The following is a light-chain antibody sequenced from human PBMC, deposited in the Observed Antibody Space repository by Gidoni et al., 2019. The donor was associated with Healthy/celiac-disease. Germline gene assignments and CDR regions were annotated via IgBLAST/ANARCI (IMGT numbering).Light chain of an antibody. CDR1: QSVSSN. V-gene: IGKV3-15*01. CDR2: GAS. CDR3: QQYNNWPLLT. Sequence: ELVMTQSPATLSVSPGERATLSCRASQSVSSNLAWYQQKPGQAPRLLIYGASTRATGIPARFRGSGSGTEFTLTISSLQSEDFAVYYCQQYNNWPLLTFXGXTKVEIK. J-gene: IGKJ4*01.